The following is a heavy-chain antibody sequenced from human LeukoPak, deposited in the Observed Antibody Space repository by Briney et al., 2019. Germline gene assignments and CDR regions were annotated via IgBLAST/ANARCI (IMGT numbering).Heavy chain of an antibody. CDR2: INIDSSTT. D-gene: IGHD6-19*01. Sequence: QSGGSLRLSCAASGFTFSTYRMNWVRQAPGKGLEWLSYINIDSSTTYYTDSLKGRFTISRDNAKNSLYLQMNSLRDEDTAVYYCARATSTSGPTFDYWGQGTPVTVSS. J-gene: IGHJ4*02. CDR3: ARATSTSGPTFDY. V-gene: IGHV3-48*02. CDR1: GFTFSTYR.